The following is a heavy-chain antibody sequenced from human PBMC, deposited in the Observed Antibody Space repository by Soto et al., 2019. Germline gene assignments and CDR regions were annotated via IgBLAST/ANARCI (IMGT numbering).Heavy chain of an antibody. CDR1: GGTFNTYA. J-gene: IGHJ4*02. CDR2: ISPMFGAA. D-gene: IGHD3-10*01. CDR3: AREVQVHTPAFVY. V-gene: IGHV1-69*19. Sequence: QVQLVQSGAEMKKPGSSVKVSCQSSGGTFNTYAMNWERQAPGQGPEWMGDISPMFGAANYAPKFQGRVTITADESTGTSYMQLRSLTSEDRAIYFCAREVQVHTPAFVYWGQGTLVTVSS.